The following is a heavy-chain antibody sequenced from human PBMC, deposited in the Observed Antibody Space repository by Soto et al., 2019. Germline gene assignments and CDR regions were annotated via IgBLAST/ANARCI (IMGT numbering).Heavy chain of an antibody. Sequence: GASVKVSCKASGYTFTSYGISWVRQAPGQGLEWMGWISAYNGNTNYAQKLQGRVTMTTDTSTSTAYMELRSLRSDDTAVYYCARDSPHYYGSGSYQNPSDYWGQGTLVTVSS. CDR2: ISAYNGNT. CDR1: GYTFTSYG. D-gene: IGHD3-10*01. J-gene: IGHJ4*02. CDR3: ARDSPHYYGSGSYQNPSDY. V-gene: IGHV1-18*01.